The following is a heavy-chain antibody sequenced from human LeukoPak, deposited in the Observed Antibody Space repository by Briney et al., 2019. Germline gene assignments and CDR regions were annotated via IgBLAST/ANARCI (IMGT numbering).Heavy chain of an antibody. V-gene: IGHV1-8*01. CDR2: MNPNSGNT. J-gene: IGHJ6*02. D-gene: IGHD3-3*01. CDR3: ARYYDFWSGYYNYCYYYGMDV. CDR1: GYTFTSYD. Sequence: GASVKVSCKASGYTFTSYDINWVRQATGQGLEWMGWMNPNSGNTGYAQKFQGRVTMTRNTSISTAYMELSSLRSEDTAVYYCARYYDFWSGYYNYCYYYGMDVWGQGTTVTVSS.